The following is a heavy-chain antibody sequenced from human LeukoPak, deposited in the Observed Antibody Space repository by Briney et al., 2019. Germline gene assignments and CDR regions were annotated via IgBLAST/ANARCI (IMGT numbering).Heavy chain of an antibody. Sequence: SETLSLTCAVYGGSFSGYYWSWIRQPPGKGLEWIGEINHSGSTNYNPSLKSRVTISVDTSKNQFSLKLSSVTAADTAVYYCASGRVPLWAPYFDYWGQGTLVTVSS. V-gene: IGHV4-34*01. CDR1: GGSFSGYY. J-gene: IGHJ4*02. CDR3: ASGRVPLWAPYFDY. D-gene: IGHD2-21*01. CDR2: INHSGST.